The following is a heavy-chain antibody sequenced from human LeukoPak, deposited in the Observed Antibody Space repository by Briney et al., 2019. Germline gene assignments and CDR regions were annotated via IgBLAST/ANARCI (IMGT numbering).Heavy chain of an antibody. CDR1: GYTFTSYG. J-gene: IGHJ3*02. CDR2: ISAYNGNT. D-gene: IGHD3-22*01. Sequence: ASVKVSCKASGYTFTSYGISWVRQAPGQGLEWMGWISAYNGNTNYAQKLQGRVTMTTDTSTSTAYMELRSLRSDDTAVYYCARDTDYYDRSDAFDIWGQGTMVTVSS. CDR3: ARDTDYYDRSDAFDI. V-gene: IGHV1-18*01.